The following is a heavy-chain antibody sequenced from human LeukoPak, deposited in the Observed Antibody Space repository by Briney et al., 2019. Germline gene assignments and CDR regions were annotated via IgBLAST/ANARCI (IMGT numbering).Heavy chain of an antibody. Sequence: GASVKVSCKASGGTFSSYAISWVRQAPGQGLEWMGGIIPIFGTANYAQKFQGRVTITADESTSPAYMELSSLRSEDTAVYYCARDPYEAVTTTLSEYYYYMDVWGKGTTVTVSS. CDR3: ARDPYEAVTTTLSEYYYYMDV. D-gene: IGHD4-11*01. CDR2: IIPIFGTA. J-gene: IGHJ6*03. CDR1: GGTFSSYA. V-gene: IGHV1-69*13.